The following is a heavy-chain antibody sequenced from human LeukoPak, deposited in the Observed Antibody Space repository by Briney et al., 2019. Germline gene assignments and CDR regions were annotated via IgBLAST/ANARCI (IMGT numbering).Heavy chain of an antibody. CDR1: GFKFTFYS. Sequence: GGSLRLSCAASGFKFTFYSMNWVRQAPGKGLEWISYIRSNGSPIYYADSVKGRFTISRDNAKKSSDLQMTNLTAEDTAVYFCARGSRFDYWGQGAPVTVSS. J-gene: IGHJ4*02. CDR3: ARGSRFDY. V-gene: IGHV3-48*04. CDR2: IRSNGSPI.